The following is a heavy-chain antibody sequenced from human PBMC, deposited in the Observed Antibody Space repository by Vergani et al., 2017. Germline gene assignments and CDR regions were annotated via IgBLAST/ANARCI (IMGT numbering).Heavy chain of an antibody. J-gene: IGHJ4*02. CDR3: AKGKGGADFDY. CDR1: GFTFSSYA. V-gene: IGHV3-23*01. CDR2: ISGSGGST. Sequence: EVQLLESGGGLVQPGGSLRLSCAASGFTFSSYAMSWVRQAPGKGLEWVSAISGSGGSTYYADSLKGRFTISRDNSKNTLFLQMKRLRAEDTALYYCAKGKGGADFDYWGQGTLVTVSA. D-gene: IGHD3-16*01.